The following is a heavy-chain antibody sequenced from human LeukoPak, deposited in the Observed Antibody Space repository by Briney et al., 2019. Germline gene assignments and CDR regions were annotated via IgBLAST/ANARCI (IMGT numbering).Heavy chain of an antibody. CDR3: ARDSSYYESYGRDV. V-gene: IGHV1-18*01. D-gene: IGHD3-22*01. CDR1: GYSFSSYG. Sequence: ASVKVSCKASGYSFSSYGISWVRQAPGQGLEWMGWISGYNGNLNYAQKFQGRVSMTADTSTTTAYMELGSLRLDDTAVYFCARDSSYYESYGRDVWGQGTTVTVSS. J-gene: IGHJ6*02. CDR2: ISGYNGNL.